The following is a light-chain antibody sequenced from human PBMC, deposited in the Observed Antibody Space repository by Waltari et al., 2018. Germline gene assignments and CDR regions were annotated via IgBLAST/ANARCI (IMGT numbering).Light chain of an antibody. V-gene: IGLV1-40*01. CDR1: IPNLGATYA. J-gene: IGLJ1*01. Sequence: QSVLTQPPSVSGAPGQRVTISCTGRIPNLGATYAVSWYQQLPGTAPKLLLSGNSNRPSGVPDRFSGSKSGTSASLAVTGLQAEDEADYYCQSFDYTLSGYVFGTGTKVTVL. CDR2: GNS. CDR3: QSFDYTLSGYV.